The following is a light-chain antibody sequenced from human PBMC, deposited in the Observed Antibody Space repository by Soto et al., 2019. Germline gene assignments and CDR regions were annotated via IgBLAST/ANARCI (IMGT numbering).Light chain of an antibody. CDR2: GAS. CDR3: QKYYNWPRT. CDR1: QSVSSN. Sequence: DIVLTQSPGTLSLSPGERATLSCRASQSVSSNHLAWYQQKPGQAPRLLIYGASTRATGIPARFSGSGSGTEFTLTISSLQPEEFAVYYCQKYYNWPRTLGQGTKVDIK. V-gene: IGKV3-15*01. J-gene: IGKJ1*01.